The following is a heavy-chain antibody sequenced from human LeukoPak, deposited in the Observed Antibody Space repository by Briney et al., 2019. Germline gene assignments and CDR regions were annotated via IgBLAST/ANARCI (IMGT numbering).Heavy chain of an antibody. V-gene: IGHV3-23*01. J-gene: IGHJ6*03. CDR1: GLTHHDYA. Sequence: GGSLRLSCAISGLTHHDYAMTWVRQAPGQGLEWVSTIVGDSSKTYYADSVKGRFTISRDNSNYMLFLHMNSLRAEDTAIYYCAKQPYNYYYLDVWGKGTTVTVSS. D-gene: IGHD2-2*02. CDR3: AKQPYNYYYLDV. CDR2: IVGDSSKT.